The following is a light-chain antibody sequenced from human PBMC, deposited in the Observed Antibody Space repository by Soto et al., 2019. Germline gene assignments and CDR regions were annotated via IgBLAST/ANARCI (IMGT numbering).Light chain of an antibody. CDR2: DAS. CDR3: QQYDDYPLT. V-gene: IGKV1-33*01. J-gene: IGKJ4*01. CDR1: QDIGIY. Sequence: DLQMTQSPSSLSASVGDSVTITCQASQDIGIYLNWYQQKPGKAPNLLISDASNLESGVPSRFSGQGSGTHFSFTINNLQPTDFATYYCQQYDDYPLTFGGGTKVDIK.